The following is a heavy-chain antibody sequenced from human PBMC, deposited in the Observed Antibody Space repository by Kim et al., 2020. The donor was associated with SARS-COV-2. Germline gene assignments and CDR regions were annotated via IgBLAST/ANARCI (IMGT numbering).Heavy chain of an antibody. J-gene: IGHJ3*02. CDR2: IYNSGSA. D-gene: IGHD3-10*01. CDR3: ARDWGGGSGSYYRALDI. Sequence: SETLSLTCTVSGGSISSGNYYWSWIRQHPGKGLEWIGYIYNSGSAYYNPSLKSRVTISVDTSKNQFSLKLNSVTAADTAVYYCARDWGGGSGSYYRALDIWGKGQLSPSLQ. CDR1: GGSISSGNYY. V-gene: IGHV4-31*03.